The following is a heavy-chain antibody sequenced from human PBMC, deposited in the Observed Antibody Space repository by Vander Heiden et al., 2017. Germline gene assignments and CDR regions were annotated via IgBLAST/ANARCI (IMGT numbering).Heavy chain of an antibody. CDR2: ISYDGSNK. CDR3: ARDAHIVVVPGPYYYYYYGMDV. D-gene: IGHD2-2*01. J-gene: IGHJ6*02. V-gene: IGHV3-30*04. Sequence: QVQLVESGGGVVQPGRSLRLSCAASGFTFSSYAMHWVRQAPGKGLEWVAVISYDGSNKYYADSVKGRFTISRDNSKNTLYLQMNSLRAEDTAVYYCARDAHIVVVPGPYYYYYYGMDVWGQGTTVTVSS. CDR1: GFTFSSYA.